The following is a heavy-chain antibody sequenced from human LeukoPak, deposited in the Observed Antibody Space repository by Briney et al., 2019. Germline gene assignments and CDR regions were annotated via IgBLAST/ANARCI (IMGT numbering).Heavy chain of an antibody. J-gene: IGHJ4*02. Sequence: SETLSLTCAVYGGSFSGYYWSWIRQPPGKGLEWIGEINHSGSTNYNPSLKSRVTISVDTSKNQFSLKLSSVTAADTAVYYCATEAITHPIDYWGQGTLVTVSS. CDR1: GGSFSGYY. CDR3: ATEAITHPIDY. V-gene: IGHV4-34*01. CDR2: INHSGST. D-gene: IGHD3-10*01.